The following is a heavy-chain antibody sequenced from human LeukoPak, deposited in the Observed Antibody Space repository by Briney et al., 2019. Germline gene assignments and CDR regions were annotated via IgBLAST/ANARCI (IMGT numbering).Heavy chain of an antibody. CDR3: AKEQPQLWFGEGGFDY. CDR1: GFTFSSYA. CDR2: ISGSGGST. Sequence: GGSLRLSCAASGFTFSSYAMSWVRQAPGKGLEWVSAISGSGGSTYYADSVKGRFTISRDNSKNTLYLQMNSLRAEDTAVYYCAKEQPQLWFGEGGFDYWGQGTLVTVSS. J-gene: IGHJ4*02. V-gene: IGHV3-23*01. D-gene: IGHD3-10*01.